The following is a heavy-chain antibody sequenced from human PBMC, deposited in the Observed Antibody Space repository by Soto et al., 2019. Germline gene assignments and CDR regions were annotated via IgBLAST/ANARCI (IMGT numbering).Heavy chain of an antibody. D-gene: IGHD3-22*01. Sequence: PGGSLRLSCAASGFTFSSYAMSWVRQAPGKGLEWVSAISGSGGSTYYADSVKGRFTISRDNSKNTLYLQMNSLRAEDTAVYYCAKVSGDSSGYSYYYYGMDVWGQGTTVTVSS. CDR1: GFTFSSYA. J-gene: IGHJ6*02. CDR2: ISGSGGST. V-gene: IGHV3-23*01. CDR3: AKVSGDSSGYSYYYYGMDV.